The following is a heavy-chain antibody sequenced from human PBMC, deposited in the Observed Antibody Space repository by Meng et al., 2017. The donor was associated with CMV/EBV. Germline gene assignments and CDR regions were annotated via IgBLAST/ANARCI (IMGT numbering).Heavy chain of an antibody. J-gene: IGHJ6*02. V-gene: IGHV1-2*02. CDR2: INPNSGGT. D-gene: IGHD2-2*01. Sequence: ASVKVSCKASGYTFTGYYVHWLRQAPGHGLEWMGWINPNSGGTNYAQKFQGRVTMTRDTSISTAYMELSRLRSDDTAVYYCARDWGGPDIVVVPAAITPLDYYGMDVWGQGTTVTVSS. CDR1: GYTFTGYY. CDR3: ARDWGGPDIVVVPAAITPLDYYGMDV.